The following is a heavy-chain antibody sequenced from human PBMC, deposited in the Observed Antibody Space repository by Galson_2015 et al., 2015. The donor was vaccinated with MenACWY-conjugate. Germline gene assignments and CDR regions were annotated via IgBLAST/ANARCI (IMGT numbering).Heavy chain of an antibody. CDR2: IKSKTDGGTT. J-gene: IGHJ4*02. D-gene: IGHD3-10*01. Sequence: SLRLSCAASGFTFSNAWMSWVRQAPGKGLEWVGRIKSKTDGGTTDYAAPVKGRFAISRDDSKNTLYLQMNSLKTEDTAVYYCTTGNDYYGSGSYFDYWGQGTLVTVSS. V-gene: IGHV3-15*01. CDR1: GFTFSNAW. CDR3: TTGNDYYGSGSYFDY.